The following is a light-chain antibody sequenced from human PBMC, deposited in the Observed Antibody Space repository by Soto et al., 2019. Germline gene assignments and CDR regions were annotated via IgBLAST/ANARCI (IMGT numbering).Light chain of an antibody. V-gene: IGKV3-15*01. CDR3: QQYNDWQIT. J-gene: IGKJ1*01. CDR2: GTF. CDR1: QSVRGN. Sequence: EIVMSQSPATLSVCPRERVTLSCRASQSVRGNLAWYQQKPGQAPRLLIYGTFTRATGIPARISGSGSGTEFTLSISGLQSEDFAIYYCQQYNDWQITFGQGTKV.